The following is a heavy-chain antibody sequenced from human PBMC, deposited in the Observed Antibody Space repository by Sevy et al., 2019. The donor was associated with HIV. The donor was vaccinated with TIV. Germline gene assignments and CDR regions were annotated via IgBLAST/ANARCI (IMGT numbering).Heavy chain of an antibody. D-gene: IGHD1-26*01. V-gene: IGHV4-59*08. CDR1: GGSITSLY. CDR3: AGENAWGRGYS. CDR2: IAYNGHI. Sequence: WETLSLTCTVSGGSITSLYWNWIRQPPGKELEWIANIAYNGHINYNPSLKSRVTLSLDTSKNQFSLRLSSVTAADTAMYYCAGENAWGRGYSWGQGTLVTVSS. J-gene: IGHJ4*02.